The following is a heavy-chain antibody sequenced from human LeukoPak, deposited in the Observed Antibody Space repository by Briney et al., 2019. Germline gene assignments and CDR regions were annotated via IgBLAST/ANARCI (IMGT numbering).Heavy chain of an antibody. CDR3: ARGGLGGITAYSNYLFDY. J-gene: IGHJ4*02. Sequence: SETLSLTCTVSGGSISNYYWSWIRQPPGEGLEWIGYIYYSGSTNYNPSLKSRVTISIDTSKNQFSLDLTSVTAADTAVYYCARGGLGGITAYSNYLFDYWGQGTLVTVSS. CDR2: IYYSGST. D-gene: IGHD4-11*01. V-gene: IGHV4-59*08. CDR1: GGSISNYY.